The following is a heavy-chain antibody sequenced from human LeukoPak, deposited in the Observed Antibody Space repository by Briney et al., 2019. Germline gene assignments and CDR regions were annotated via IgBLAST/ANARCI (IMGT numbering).Heavy chain of an antibody. V-gene: IGHV5-51*01. CDR3: ARTDCSSTSCYPIHAFDI. Sequence: GESLKISCKGSGYSFTSYWIGWVRQMPGKGLEWMGIIYPGDSDTRYSPSFQGQVTISADKSISTAYLQWSSLRASDTAMYYCARTDCSSTSCYPIHAFDIWGQGTMVTVSS. D-gene: IGHD2-2*01. J-gene: IGHJ3*02. CDR2: IYPGDSDT. CDR1: GYSFTSYW.